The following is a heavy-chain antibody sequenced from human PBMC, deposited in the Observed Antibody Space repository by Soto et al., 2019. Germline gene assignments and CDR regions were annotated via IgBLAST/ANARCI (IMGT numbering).Heavy chain of an antibody. CDR3: ARHPPYWVGMDV. V-gene: IGHV4-59*08. CDR2: IYYSGRT. D-gene: IGHD2-15*01. Sequence: ETLSLPFTVSGGSFRRCDLIWFRHPPGRGQEWIGHIYYSGRTSYSPSPKSRVTISVDTSKNQISLMLSSVTAAYTAMYYCARHPPYWVGMDVWGQGTTVTVSS. J-gene: IGHJ6*02. CDR1: GGSFRRCD.